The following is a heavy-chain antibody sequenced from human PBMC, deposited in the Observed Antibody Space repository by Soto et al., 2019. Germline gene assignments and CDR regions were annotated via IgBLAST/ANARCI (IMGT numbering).Heavy chain of an antibody. Sequence: QVQLQESGPGLVKPSETLSLTCTVSGGSISSYYWSWIRQPPGKGLEWIGFIFYSGSTSYNPALTSRVTVSIDPFEYQFSRKLNSVTAADTAVYYCASMIGDPVLSFDSWGQGTLVAVSS. CDR1: GGSISSYY. CDR2: IFYSGST. V-gene: IGHV4-59*01. D-gene: IGHD3-10*02. CDR3: ASMIGDPVLSFDS. J-gene: IGHJ5*01.